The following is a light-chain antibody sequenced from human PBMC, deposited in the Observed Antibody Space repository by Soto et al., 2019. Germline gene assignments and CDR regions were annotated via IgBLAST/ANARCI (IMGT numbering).Light chain of an antibody. J-gene: IGLJ2*01. V-gene: IGLV1-40*01. CDR1: SSNIGAGYD. CDR2: DNS. Sequence: QSVLTQPPSVSGDPGQRVTISCTGTSSNIGAGYDVHWYQQLPGTAPKLLIYDNSNRPSGVPDRFSGFKSDTSASLVITGLQGEAEADYYCQSQDSSLSDVVFGGGTKLTVL. CDR3: QSQDSSLSDVV.